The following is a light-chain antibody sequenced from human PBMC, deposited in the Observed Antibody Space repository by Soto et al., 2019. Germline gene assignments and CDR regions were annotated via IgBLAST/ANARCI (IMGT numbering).Light chain of an antibody. CDR3: QQLNSYPLT. CDR2: AAS. V-gene: IGKV1-9*01. CDR1: QGISTY. J-gene: IGKJ4*01. Sequence: DIQVTQSPSFLSASVGDRVAITCRTSQGISTYLAWHQRKPGKAPKLLIYAASTLQSGVPSRFSGSGSGTEFTLTISSLQPEDFATYYCQQLNSYPLTFGGGTKVEIK.